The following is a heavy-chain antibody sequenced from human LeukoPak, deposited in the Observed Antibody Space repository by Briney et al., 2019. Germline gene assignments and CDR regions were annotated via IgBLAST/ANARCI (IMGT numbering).Heavy chain of an antibody. CDR3: AKEYSGSYELLIDY. V-gene: IGHV3-30*18. J-gene: IGHJ4*02. CDR1: GFTFSSYG. Sequence: GGSLRLSCAASGFTFSSYGMHWVRQTPGKGLEWVAVISYDGSNKYYADSVKGRFTISRDNSKNTLYLQMNSLRAEDTAVYYCAKEYSGSYELLIDYWGQGTLVTVSS. D-gene: IGHD1-26*01. CDR2: ISYDGSNK.